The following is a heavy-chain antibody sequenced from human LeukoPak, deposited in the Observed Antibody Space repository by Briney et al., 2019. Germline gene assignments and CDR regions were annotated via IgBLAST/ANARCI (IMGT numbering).Heavy chain of an antibody. V-gene: IGHV4-59*01. CDR1: GGSISSYY. D-gene: IGHD3-9*01. CDR3: ARLEYFDWLLMGSYYYYMDV. CDR2: IYYSGST. Sequence: SETLSLTCTVSGGSISSYYRSWIRQPPGKGLEWIGYIYYSGSTNYNPSLKSRVTISVDTSKNQFSLKLSSVTAADTAVYYCARLEYFDWLLMGSYYYYMDVWGKGTTVTISS. J-gene: IGHJ6*03.